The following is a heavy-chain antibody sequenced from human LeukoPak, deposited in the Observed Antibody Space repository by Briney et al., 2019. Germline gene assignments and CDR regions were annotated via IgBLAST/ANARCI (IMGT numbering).Heavy chain of an antibody. D-gene: IGHD2-15*01. J-gene: IGHJ4*02. Sequence: GESLKISCTGSGYRFTTYCIAWVRQMPGKGLEWMGIIYPGGSETKYSPSFQGHVTISVDKSINTAYLQWTTLKASDTAIYFCARRHTQNFDYWGQGSLVTVFS. CDR3: ARRHTQNFDY. CDR2: IYPGGSET. V-gene: IGHV5-51*01. CDR1: GYRFTTYC.